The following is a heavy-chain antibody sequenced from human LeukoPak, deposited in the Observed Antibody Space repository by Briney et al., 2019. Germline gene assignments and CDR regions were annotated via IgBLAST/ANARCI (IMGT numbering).Heavy chain of an antibody. J-gene: IGHJ3*02. CDR2: IYHSGST. V-gene: IGHV4-30-2*01. CDR3: ARGGITTTFDAFDI. CDR1: GGSISSGGYS. D-gene: IGHD3-10*01. Sequence: PSETLSLTCAVSGGSISSGGYSWSWIRQPPGKGLEWIGYIYHSGSTYYNPSLKSRVTMSVDRSKNQFSLKLSSVTAADTAVYYCARGGITTTFDAFDIWGQGTMVTVSS.